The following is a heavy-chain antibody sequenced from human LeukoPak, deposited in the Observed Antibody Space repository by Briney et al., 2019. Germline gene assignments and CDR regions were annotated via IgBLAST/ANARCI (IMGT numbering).Heavy chain of an antibody. CDR2: INPSGGGT. CDR1: GGTFSSYA. D-gene: IGHD2-15*01. V-gene: IGHV1-46*01. CDR3: ARDWNGVVVAATGYFDY. J-gene: IGHJ4*02. Sequence: ASVKVSCKASGGTFSSYAISWVRQAPGQGLEWMGIINPSGGGTSYAQKFQGRVTMTRDTSTSTVYMELSSLRSEDTAVYYCARDWNGVVVAATGYFDYWGQGTLVTVSS.